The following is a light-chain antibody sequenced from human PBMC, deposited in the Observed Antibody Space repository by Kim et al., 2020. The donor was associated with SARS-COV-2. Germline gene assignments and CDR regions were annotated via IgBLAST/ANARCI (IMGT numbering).Light chain of an antibody. J-gene: IGKJ2*01. CDR1: QTISSW. V-gene: IGKV1-5*03. Sequence: LSASVGDRVTITCRASQTISSWLAWYQQKPGKAHKLLIYKASTLESGVPSRFSGSGSGTEFTLTISSLQPEDFATYYCQQYNSWYTFGQGTKLEI. CDR3: QQYNSWYT. CDR2: KAS.